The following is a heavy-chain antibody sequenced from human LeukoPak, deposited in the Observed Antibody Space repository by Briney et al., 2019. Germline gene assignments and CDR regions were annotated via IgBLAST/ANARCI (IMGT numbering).Heavy chain of an antibody. CDR2: ITYEGGYNQ. CDR3: AKDKEYASGSYPIES. Sequence: GGSLRLSCAASGFIFSTYGMHWVRQAPGKGLEWVSFITYEGGYNQYYAESVKGRFTISRDKSKNTLYLQMISLRLEDAAVYYCAKDKEYASGSYPIESWGQGTLVTASS. V-gene: IGHV3-30*02. CDR1: GFIFSTYG. J-gene: IGHJ4*02. D-gene: IGHD3-10*01.